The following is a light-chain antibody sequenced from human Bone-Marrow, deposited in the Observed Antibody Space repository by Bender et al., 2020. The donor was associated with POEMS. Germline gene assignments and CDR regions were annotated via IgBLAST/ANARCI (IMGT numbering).Light chain of an antibody. CDR3: CSYASTSTWV. CDR1: NPDLDHFHF. Sequence: QSALTQTASVSGSPGQSITISCTGGNPDLDHFHFVSWYQQHPDKAPKLLIYDVSHRASGVSDRFSGSKSGSTASLTISGLQADDEADYYCCSYASTSTWVFGGGTKLTVL. J-gene: IGLJ3*02. CDR2: DVS. V-gene: IGLV2-14*03.